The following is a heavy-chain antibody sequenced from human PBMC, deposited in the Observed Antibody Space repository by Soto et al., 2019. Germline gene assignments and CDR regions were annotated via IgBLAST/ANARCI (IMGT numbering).Heavy chain of an antibody. Sequence: QVQLVESGGGVVQPGRSLRLSCAASGFTFSSYGKHWVRQAPGKGLEGVAVISYDGSNKYYADSVKGRFTISRDNSKNTLYLQMNSLRAEDTAVYYCAKREQSVVQPIGHYYYYGMDVWGQGTTVTVSS. CDR2: ISYDGSNK. J-gene: IGHJ6*02. D-gene: IGHD2-15*01. CDR1: GFTFSSYG. V-gene: IGHV3-30*18. CDR3: AKREQSVVQPIGHYYYYGMDV.